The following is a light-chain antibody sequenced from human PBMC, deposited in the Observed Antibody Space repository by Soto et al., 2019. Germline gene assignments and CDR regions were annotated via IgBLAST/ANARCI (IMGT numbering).Light chain of an antibody. CDR3: QQSYTTPPA. Sequence: MTQSPATLSVSPGERVTLSCRASQSVSSSLAWYQQKPGKAPKLLIYAASSLQSGVPSRFSGSGSGTDYTLTVSSLQREDFATYYCQQSYTTPPAFGQGTKVEIK. J-gene: IGKJ1*01. CDR2: AAS. V-gene: IGKV1-39*01. CDR1: QSVSSS.